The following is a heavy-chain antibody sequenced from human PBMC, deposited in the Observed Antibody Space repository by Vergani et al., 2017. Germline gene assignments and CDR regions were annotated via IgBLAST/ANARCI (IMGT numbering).Heavy chain of an antibody. V-gene: IGHV1-69*13. J-gene: IGHJ6*02. CDR1: GCTFSSYA. CDR3: ARAFCNDGYYYYYGMDV. D-gene: IGHD1-1*01. Sequence: QVQLVQSGAEVKKPGSSVKVSCKASGCTFSSYAISWVRQAPGQGLEWMGRIIPTFGTANYAQKFQGRVTITADESTSTPYMELSSLRSEDTAVYYCARAFCNDGYYYYYGMDVWGQGTTVTVSS. CDR2: IIPTFGTA.